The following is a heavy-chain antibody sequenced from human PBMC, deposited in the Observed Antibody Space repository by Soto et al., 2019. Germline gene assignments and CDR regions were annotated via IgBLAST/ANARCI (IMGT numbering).Heavy chain of an antibody. Sequence: QLQLQESGPGLVKPSETLSLTCTVSGGSISSSSYYWGWIRQPPGKGLEWIGSIYYSGSTYYNPSRKSRVTISVDTSKNQFSLKLSSVTAADTAVYYCARQGWGYCSSTSCYDGLDWFDPWGHGTLVTVSS. J-gene: IGHJ5*02. CDR3: ARQGWGYCSSTSCYDGLDWFDP. D-gene: IGHD2-2*01. CDR2: IYYSGST. V-gene: IGHV4-39*01. CDR1: GGSISSSSYY.